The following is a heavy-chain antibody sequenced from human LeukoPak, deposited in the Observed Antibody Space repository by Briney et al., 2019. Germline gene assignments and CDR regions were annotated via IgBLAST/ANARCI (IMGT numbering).Heavy chain of an antibody. D-gene: IGHD1-7*01. CDR2: ISGSGGRT. J-gene: IGHJ4*01. CDR1: GFTFITYA. V-gene: IGHV3-23*01. Sequence: GGSLRLSRAGSGFTFITYAMNWVRQAPGKGLEWVSGISGSGGRTYYADSVKGRFTISRDNSKNTLYLQMNSLRAEDTAVYFCAKDSELQDSRNRNFHYWG. CDR3: AKDSELQDSRNRNFHY.